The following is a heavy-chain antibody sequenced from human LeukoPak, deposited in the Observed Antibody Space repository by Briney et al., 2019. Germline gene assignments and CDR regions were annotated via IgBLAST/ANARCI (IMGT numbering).Heavy chain of an antibody. Sequence: ASVKVSCKTSGYSFTDYYMHWVRQAPGQGLEWMGWINPNSGGTSSAQKFQGRVTMTRDTSISTVYMEVSWLTSDDTTIYYCARADRLHGGPYLIGPWGQGTLVTVSS. CDR2: INPNSGGT. J-gene: IGHJ5*02. CDR1: GYSFTDYY. V-gene: IGHV1-2*02. CDR3: ARADRLHGGPYLIGP. D-gene: IGHD2-21*01.